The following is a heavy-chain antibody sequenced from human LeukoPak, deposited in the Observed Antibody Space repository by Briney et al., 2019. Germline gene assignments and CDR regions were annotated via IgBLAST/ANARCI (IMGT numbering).Heavy chain of an antibody. CDR2: IKSNSGGT. CDR1: GYTFTRYY. Sequence: ASVKVSCKASGYTFTRYYMHCVRQAPGQRREWMGCIKSNSGGTKCEQKFQGRVSMTRDTCISTGYMELSRLRSDDTAVYYCATLCYGACPGDDAFDIWGQGTMVTVSS. J-gene: IGHJ3*02. CDR3: ATLCYGACPGDDAFDI. D-gene: IGHD3-10*02. V-gene: IGHV1-2*02.